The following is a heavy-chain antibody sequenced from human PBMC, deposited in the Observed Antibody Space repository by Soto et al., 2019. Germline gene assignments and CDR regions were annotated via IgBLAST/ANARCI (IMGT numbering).Heavy chain of an antibody. J-gene: IGHJ4*02. CDR3: ATVGACSGGSCYPSDFDY. D-gene: IGHD2-15*01. CDR1: GFTFSSYW. Sequence: EVQLVESGGGLVQPGGSLRLSCAASGFTFSSYWMHWVRQAPGKGLVWVSRINSDGSSTSYADSVKGRFTISRDNAKNTLYLQMNSLRAEDTAVYSCATVGACSGGSCYPSDFDYWGQGTLVTVSS. V-gene: IGHV3-74*01. CDR2: INSDGSST.